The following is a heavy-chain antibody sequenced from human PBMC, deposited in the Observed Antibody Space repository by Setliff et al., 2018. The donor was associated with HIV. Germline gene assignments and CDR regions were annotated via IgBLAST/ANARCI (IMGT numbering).Heavy chain of an antibody. D-gene: IGHD1-26*01. J-gene: IGHJ4*02. CDR1: GGTLNDYA. CDR3: AEGAGSYFDY. CDR2: IIPIFGTS. V-gene: IGHV1-69*13. Sequence: VKVSCKASGGTLNDYAITWVRQAPGQGLEWMGGIIPIFGTSNYAQKLQGRVTITADESTSTAYMELSSLRFEDTAVYYCAEGAGSYFDYWGQGTLVTVSS.